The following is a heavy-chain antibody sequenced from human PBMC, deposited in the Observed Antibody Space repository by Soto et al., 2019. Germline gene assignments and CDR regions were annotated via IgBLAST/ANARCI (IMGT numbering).Heavy chain of an antibody. V-gene: IGHV3-30-3*01. Sequence: PGGSLRLSCAAPGFAFSSYAMHWVRQAPGKGLEWVAVISYDGSNKYYADSVKGRFTISRDNSKNTLYLQMNSLRAEDTAVYYCAREPQRLYYDILTGPSDAFDIWGQGTMVTVSS. D-gene: IGHD3-9*01. CDR2: ISYDGSNK. J-gene: IGHJ3*02. CDR3: AREPQRLYYDILTGPSDAFDI. CDR1: GFAFSSYA.